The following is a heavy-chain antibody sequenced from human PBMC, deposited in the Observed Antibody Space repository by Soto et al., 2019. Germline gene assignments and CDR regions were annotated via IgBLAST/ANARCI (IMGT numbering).Heavy chain of an antibody. J-gene: IGHJ2*01. V-gene: IGHV5-51*01. CDR2: IYPGNSDT. Sequence: KVSCKASGYSFTNYWIGWVRQMPGKGLEWMGIIYPGNSDTRYSPSFQGQVTISAEKSISAAYLQWGSLKASDTAMYYCARYGDGDYTLWYFDLWGRGTLVTVSS. CDR3: ARYGDGDYTLWYFDL. CDR1: GYSFTNYW. D-gene: IGHD4-17*01.